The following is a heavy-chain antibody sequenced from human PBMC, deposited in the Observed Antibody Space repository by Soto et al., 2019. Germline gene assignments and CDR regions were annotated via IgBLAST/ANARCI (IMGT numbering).Heavy chain of an antibody. CDR1: GFTFSGSA. CDR2: IRSKANSYAT. V-gene: IGHV3-73*01. J-gene: IGHJ5*02. CDR3: TILSAHGAADVYWFYP. D-gene: IGHD6-13*01. Sequence: HPGGSLRLSCAASGFTFSGSAMHWVRQASGKGLEWVGRIRSKANSYATAYAASVKGRFTISRDDSKNTAYLQMNSLKTEDTAVYYCTILSAHGAADVYWFYPWSQGTLVTVSS.